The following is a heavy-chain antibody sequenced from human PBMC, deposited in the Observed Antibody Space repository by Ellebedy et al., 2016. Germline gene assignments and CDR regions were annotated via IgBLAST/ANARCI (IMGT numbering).Heavy chain of an antibody. CDR2: IKSKTDGETI. CDR3: TTYDFMTGFPGTRFDF. J-gene: IGHJ4*02. Sequence: GGSLRLXXAGSRFTFSNAWLSWVRQAPGKGLEWVGRIKSKTDGETIDYAAPVKGRFSISRDDSRNTLYLQMNTLKTEDTAVYYCTTYDFMTGFPGTRFDFWGQGTLVTVSS. V-gene: IGHV3-15*01. D-gene: IGHD3-9*01. CDR1: RFTFSNAW.